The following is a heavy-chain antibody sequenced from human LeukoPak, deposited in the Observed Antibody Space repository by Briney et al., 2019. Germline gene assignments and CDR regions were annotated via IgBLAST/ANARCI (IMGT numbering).Heavy chain of an antibody. V-gene: IGHV3-48*03. D-gene: IGHD1-26*01. CDR3: AASLVGAIYYYYMDV. J-gene: IGHJ6*03. CDR2: ISSSGSTI. CDR1: GFTFSSYE. Sequence: GGSLRLSCAASGFTFSSYEMNWVRQAPGKGLEWVSYISSSGSTIYYADSVKGRFTISRDNSKNTLYLQMNSLRAEDTAVYYCAASLVGAIYYYYMDVWGKGTTVTVSS.